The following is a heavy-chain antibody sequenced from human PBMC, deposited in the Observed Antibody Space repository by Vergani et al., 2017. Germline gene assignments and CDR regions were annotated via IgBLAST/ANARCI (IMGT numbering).Heavy chain of an antibody. V-gene: IGHV3-30-3*01. Sequence: QVQLVESGGGVVQPGRSLRLSCAASGFTFSSYAMRWVRQAPGKGLEWVAVISYDGSNTYYADSVKGRFTISRDNSKKMLSLQMNNLRVEDTAVYYCAAGLGFGGLPVDYWGQGTLVTVSS. CDR2: ISYDGSNT. J-gene: IGHJ4*02. CDR1: GFTFSSYA. D-gene: IGHD3-10*01. CDR3: AAGLGFGGLPVDY.